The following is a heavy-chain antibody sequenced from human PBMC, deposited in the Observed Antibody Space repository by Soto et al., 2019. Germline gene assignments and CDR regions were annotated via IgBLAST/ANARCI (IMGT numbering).Heavy chain of an antibody. V-gene: IGHV4-30-4*01. CDR1: GGSISSGDYY. J-gene: IGHJ5*02. CDR3: ARERPDGARLDP. CDR2: IYHSGST. Sequence: QVQLQESGPGLVKPSQTLSLTCTVSGGSISSGDYYWSWIRQPPGKGLEWIGYIYHSGSTYYNPSLKSRVTISVDTSKNQCSRKLSSVTAADTAVYYCARERPDGARLDPWGQGTLVTVSS. D-gene: IGHD6-6*01.